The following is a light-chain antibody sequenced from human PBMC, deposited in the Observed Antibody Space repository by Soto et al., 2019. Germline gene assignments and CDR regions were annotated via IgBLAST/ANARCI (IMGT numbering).Light chain of an antibody. CDR3: QQSYSTRVT. CDR1: QSISSY. V-gene: IGKV1-39*01. J-gene: IGKJ1*01. Sequence: DIQMTQSPSSLSASVGDRVTITCRASQSISSYLNWYQQKPGKAPKLLIYAASSLQSGVPSRFSGSGSGTDFTLTISSLQPEDFATYYCQQSYSTRVTFGQGTKWIS. CDR2: AAS.